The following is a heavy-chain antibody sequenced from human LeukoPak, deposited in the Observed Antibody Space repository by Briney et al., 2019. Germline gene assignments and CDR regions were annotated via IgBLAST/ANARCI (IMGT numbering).Heavy chain of an antibody. V-gene: IGHV3-64*01. CDR3: ARNLVVSMNAFDI. CDR2: ISSNGGST. Sequence: PGGSLRLSCAASGFTFSSYAMRWVRQAPGKGLEYVSAISSNGGSTYYANSVKGRFTISRDNSKNTLYLQMGSLRAEDMAVYYCARNLVVSMNAFDIWGQGTMVTVSS. D-gene: IGHD2/OR15-2a*01. CDR1: GFTFSSYA. J-gene: IGHJ3*02.